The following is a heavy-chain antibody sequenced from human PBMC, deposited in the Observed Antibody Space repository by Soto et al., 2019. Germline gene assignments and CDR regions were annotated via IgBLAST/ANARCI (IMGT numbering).Heavy chain of an antibody. Sequence: ASVKVSCKASGYTFTGYYMHWVRQAPGQGLEWMGWINPNSGGTNYAQKFQGRVTMTRDTSISTAYMELSSLRAEDTAVYYCAKVFYYYDSSGYYYFDYWGQGTLVTVSS. CDR2: INPNSGGT. CDR3: AKVFYYYDSSGYYYFDY. D-gene: IGHD3-22*01. V-gene: IGHV1-2*02. J-gene: IGHJ4*02. CDR1: GYTFTGYY.